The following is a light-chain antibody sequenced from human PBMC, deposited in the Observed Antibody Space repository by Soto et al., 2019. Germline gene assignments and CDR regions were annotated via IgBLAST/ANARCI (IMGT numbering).Light chain of an antibody. CDR2: GAS. Sequence: EIGLAESPVGLAWSPGGRATLSCRASQSISSSYLAWYQQKPGQAPRLLIYGASSRATGIPDRFSGSGSGTAFALPNSRLDPEDVTLYYSHQHSSWALTFGGGTKVDIK. V-gene: IGKV3-20*01. J-gene: IGKJ4*01. CDR3: HQHSSWALT. CDR1: QSISSSY.